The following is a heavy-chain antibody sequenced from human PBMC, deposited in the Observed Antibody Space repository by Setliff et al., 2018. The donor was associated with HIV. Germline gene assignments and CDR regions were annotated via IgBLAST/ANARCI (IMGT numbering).Heavy chain of an antibody. V-gene: IGHV3-74*01. CDR1: GFSLSNYW. J-gene: IGHJ4*02. CDR3: VKEVKGYFDY. Sequence: GGSLRLSCAASGFSLSNYWIHWVRQAPGKGLVWVSRINSDGSSRRYADSVRGRFTISRDNAKNTLYLQMNSLRAEDTAIYYCVKEVKGYFDYWGQGILVTVSS. CDR2: INSDGSSR.